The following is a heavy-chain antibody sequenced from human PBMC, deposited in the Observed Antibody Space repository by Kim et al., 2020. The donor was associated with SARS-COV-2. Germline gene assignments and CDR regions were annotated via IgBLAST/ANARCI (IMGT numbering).Heavy chain of an antibody. CDR1: GGSISSYY. CDR3: ARGVTMIVRDRPNDAFDI. D-gene: IGHD3-22*01. Sequence: SETLSLTCTVSGGSISSYYWSWIRQPAGKGLEWIGRIYTSGSTNYNPSLKSRVTMSVDTSKNQFSLKLSSVTAADTAVYYCARGVTMIVRDRPNDAFDIWGQGTMVTVSS. CDR2: IYTSGST. J-gene: IGHJ3*02. V-gene: IGHV4-4*07.